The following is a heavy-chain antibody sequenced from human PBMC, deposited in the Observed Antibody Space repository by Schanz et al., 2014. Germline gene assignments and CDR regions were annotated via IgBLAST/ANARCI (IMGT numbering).Heavy chain of an antibody. Sequence: EMQLVESGGGLIQPGGSLRLSCAASGFTVTSYYMSWVRQAPGKGLEWVSAISSTGGSTYYADSVKGRFTISRDNSKNTLSLLVNSLRGEDTATYYCAKAFRTTKYYGMDVWGQGTTVTVS. CDR2: ISSTGGST. J-gene: IGHJ6*02. D-gene: IGHD1-1*01. V-gene: IGHV3-23*04. CDR3: AKAFRTTKYYGMDV. CDR1: GFTVTSYY.